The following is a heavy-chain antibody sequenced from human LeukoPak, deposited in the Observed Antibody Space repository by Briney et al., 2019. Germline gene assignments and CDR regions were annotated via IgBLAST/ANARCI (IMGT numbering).Heavy chain of an antibody. CDR2: INHSGST. J-gene: IGHJ4*02. CDR3: ARNYDFWSGAIDY. CDR1: GGSFSGYY. D-gene: IGHD3-3*01. Sequence: PSETLSLTCAVYGGSFSGYYWSWIRQPPGKGLEWIGEINHSGSTNYNPSLKSRVTISVDTSKNQFSLRLNSVTAADTAVYYCARNYDFWSGAIDYWGQGTLVTVSS. V-gene: IGHV4-34*01.